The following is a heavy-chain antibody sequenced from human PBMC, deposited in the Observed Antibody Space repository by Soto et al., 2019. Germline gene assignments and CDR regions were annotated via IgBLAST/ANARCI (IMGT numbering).Heavy chain of an antibody. V-gene: IGHV4-34*01. CDR1: GGSFSGYY. J-gene: IGHJ5*02. CDR2: INHSGST. Sequence: QVQLQQWGAGLLKPSETLSLTCAVHGGSFSGYYWSWIRQPPGKGLEWIGEINHSGSTNYNPSLKSRVTISVDTSKNQFSLKLSSVTAADTAVYYCARGGYDFWSGYYRGGYWFDPWGQGTLVTVSS. CDR3: ARGGYDFWSGYYRGGYWFDP. D-gene: IGHD3-3*01.